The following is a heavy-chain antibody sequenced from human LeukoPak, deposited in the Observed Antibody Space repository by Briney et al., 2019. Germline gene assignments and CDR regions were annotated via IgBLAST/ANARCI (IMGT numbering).Heavy chain of an antibody. V-gene: IGHV1-69*13. D-gene: IGHD3-22*01. CDR2: IIPIFGTA. CDR1: GGTFSSYA. CDR3: ARDYYDSSGYSHVVRYFDY. J-gene: IGHJ4*02. Sequence: SVTVSCKASGGTFSSYAISWVRQAPGQGLEWMGGIIPIFGTANYAQKFQGRVTITADESTSTAYMELSSLRSEDTAVYYCARDYYDSSGYSHVVRYFDYWGQGTLVTVSS.